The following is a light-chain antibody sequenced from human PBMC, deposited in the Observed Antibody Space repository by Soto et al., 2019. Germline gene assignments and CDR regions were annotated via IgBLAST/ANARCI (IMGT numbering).Light chain of an antibody. CDR1: QSVSSSY. V-gene: IGKV3-20*01. CDR2: GAS. CDR3: QQYGSPLT. Sequence: PGERATLSCRASQSVSSSYLAWYQQKPGQAPRLLIYGASSRATGIPDRFSGSGSGTDFTLTISRLEPEDFAVYYCQQYGSPLTFGGGTKVEIK. J-gene: IGKJ4*01.